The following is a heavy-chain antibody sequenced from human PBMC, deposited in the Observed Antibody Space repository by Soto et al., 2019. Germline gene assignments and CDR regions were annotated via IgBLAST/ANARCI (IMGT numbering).Heavy chain of an antibody. V-gene: IGHV3-30*18. D-gene: IGHD3-22*01. Sequence: GGSLRLSCAASGFTFSSYGMHWVRQAPGKGLEWVAVISYDGSNKYYADSVKGRFTISRDNSKNTLYLQMNSLIAEDTAVYYCANDLDPMIVVVPNVIPFYYYYYGMDVWGQGTTVTVSS. CDR1: GFTFSSYG. J-gene: IGHJ6*02. CDR3: ANDLDPMIVVVPNVIPFYYYYYGMDV. CDR2: ISYDGSNK.